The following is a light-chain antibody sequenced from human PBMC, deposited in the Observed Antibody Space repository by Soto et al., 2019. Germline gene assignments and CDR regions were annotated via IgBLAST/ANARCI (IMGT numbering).Light chain of an antibody. Sequence: QSALTQPASVSGSPGQSITISCTGTSSDVGSYKLVSWYQQHPGKAPKLMIYEGSKRPSGVSNRFSGSKSGNTASLTISGLQVEDEADYYCCSYAGSSTVVFGGGTKLTVL. CDR2: EGS. J-gene: IGLJ2*01. CDR1: SSDVGSYKL. V-gene: IGLV2-23*01. CDR3: CSYAGSSTVV.